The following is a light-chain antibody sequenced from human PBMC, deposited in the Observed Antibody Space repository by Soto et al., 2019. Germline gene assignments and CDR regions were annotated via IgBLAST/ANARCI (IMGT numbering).Light chain of an antibody. Sequence: EIVITQSPATLSVCPGARATLSCRASQSVSSNLAWYQQKPGQAPRLLLYGASTRATGIPARFSGSGSGTEFTLTICSLQSEDCAVYNCQQYNNWPPLTVGGGTKVEIK. CDR2: GAS. CDR3: QQYNNWPPLT. CDR1: QSVSSN. J-gene: IGKJ4*01. V-gene: IGKV3-15*01.